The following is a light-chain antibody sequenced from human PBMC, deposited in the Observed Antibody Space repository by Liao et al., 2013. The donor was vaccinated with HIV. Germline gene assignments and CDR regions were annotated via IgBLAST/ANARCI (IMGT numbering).Light chain of an antibody. V-gene: IGLV3-1*01. CDR3: QAWDSSTAV. Sequence: SSELTQPPSVSVSPGQTASIPCSGDKLGDKFASWYQQKPGQSPVLVIYQDAKRPSGIPERFSGSKSGNTATLTISGTQAMDEADYYCQAWDSSTAVFGTGTKVTVL. J-gene: IGLJ1*01. CDR1: KLGDKF. CDR2: QDA.